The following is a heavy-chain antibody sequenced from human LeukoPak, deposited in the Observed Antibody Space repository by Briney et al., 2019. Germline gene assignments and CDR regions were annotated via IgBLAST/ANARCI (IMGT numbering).Heavy chain of an antibody. CDR2: IRYDGSNK. J-gene: IGHJ4*02. Sequence: GRSLRLSCAASGFTFSSCDIHWVRQAPGKGLEWVALIRYDGSNKYYSDSVKGRFTISRDNSKNTLYLQMNSLRAEDTAVYYCARVLGGAVAAFDYWGQGTLVTVSS. V-gene: IGHV3-33*01. D-gene: IGHD6-19*01. CDR3: ARVLGGAVAAFDY. CDR1: GFTFSSCD.